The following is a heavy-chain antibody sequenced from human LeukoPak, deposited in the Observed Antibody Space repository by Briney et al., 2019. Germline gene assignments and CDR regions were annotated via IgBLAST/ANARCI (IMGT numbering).Heavy chain of an antibody. CDR3: ARLHGIAVAGFSAY. CDR2: MNPNSGNT. J-gene: IGHJ4*02. D-gene: IGHD6-19*01. Sequence: SVKVSCKASGGTFSSYAISWVRQAPGQGLEWVGWMNPNSGNTGYAQKFQGRVTITADKSTSTAYMELSSLRSEDTAVYYCARLHGIAVAGFSAYWGQGTLVTVSS. CDR1: GGTFSSYA. V-gene: IGHV1-69*10.